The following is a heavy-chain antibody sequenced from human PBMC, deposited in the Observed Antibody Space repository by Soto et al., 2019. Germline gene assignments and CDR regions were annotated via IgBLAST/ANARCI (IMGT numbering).Heavy chain of an antibody. V-gene: IGHV1-2*02. D-gene: IGHD3-10*01. CDR3: ARNMDYYYGPGSGNGHGF. J-gene: IGHJ6*02. CDR2: INPKFGDT. Sequence: QVQLVQSGAEVKEPGDSVRVSCEASGYTFTSYYIHWVRQATGQGLEWMGWINPKFGDTTYAQDFQDRVSMTRDMSISTVYMELSRLTSDDTAKYYCARNMDYYYGPGSGNGHGFWGQGTTVTVFS. CDR1: GYTFTSYY.